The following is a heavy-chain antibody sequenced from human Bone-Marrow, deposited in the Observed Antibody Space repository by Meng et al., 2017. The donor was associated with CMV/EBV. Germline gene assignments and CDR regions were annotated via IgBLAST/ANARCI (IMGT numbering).Heavy chain of an antibody. CDR3: ARIYRSTDI. V-gene: IGHV2-70D*14. CDR1: GFSLRSSGMR. Sequence: SGPTLVKPTESLTLTCTFSGFSLRSSGMRVSWIRQPPGKALEWLARIDWDDDKFYSTSLKTRLTISKDTSKNQVVLTMTNMDPVDTATYYCARIYRSTDIWGQGTMVTVSS. D-gene: IGHD2-2*01. J-gene: IGHJ3*02. CDR2: IDWDDDK.